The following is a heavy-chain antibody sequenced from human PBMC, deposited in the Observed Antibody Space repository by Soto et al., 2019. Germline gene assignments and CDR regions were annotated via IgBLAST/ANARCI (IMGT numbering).Heavy chain of an antibody. V-gene: IGHV4-31*03. CDR1: GGSISSGGYY. Sequence: SEPLSLTCTVSGGSISSGGYYWSWIRQHPGRGLEWFGYIYYNGSTYYNPSLKSRVTISVDTSKNQFSLKLSSVTAADTAVYYCARVLSTAMVSDYYYGMDVWGQGTAVTVSS. D-gene: IGHD5-18*01. CDR3: ARVLSTAMVSDYYYGMDV. CDR2: IYYNGST. J-gene: IGHJ6*02.